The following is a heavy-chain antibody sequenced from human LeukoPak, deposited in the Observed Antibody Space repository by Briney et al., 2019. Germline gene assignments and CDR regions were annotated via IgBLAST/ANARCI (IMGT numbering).Heavy chain of an antibody. V-gene: IGHV1-69*05. CDR2: IIPIFGTA. CDR3: ARGSLIVVVPAAINFDYYYMDV. Sequence: ASVKVSCKASGGTSSSYAISWVRQAPGQGLERMGGIIPIFGTANYAQKFQGRVTITTDESTSTAYMELSSLRSEDTAVYYCARGSLIVVVPAAINFDYYYMDVWGKGTTVTVSS. D-gene: IGHD2-2*02. J-gene: IGHJ6*03. CDR1: GGTSSSYA.